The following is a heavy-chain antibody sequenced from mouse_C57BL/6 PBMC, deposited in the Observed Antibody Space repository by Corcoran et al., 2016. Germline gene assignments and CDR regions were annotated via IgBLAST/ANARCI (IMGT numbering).Heavy chain of an antibody. Sequence: EVQLQQSGPVLVKPGTSVKMSCKASGYTFTDYFMNWVKQSHGKSLEWIGVIHPYNGGTSYNQKFKGKATLTGDKSSSTAYMELNSLTSEDSAVYYCARDGNPAFAYWGQGTLVTVSA. D-gene: IGHD2-1*01. CDR2: IHPYNGGT. V-gene: IGHV1-19*01. CDR3: ARDGNPAFAY. CDR1: GYTFTDYF. J-gene: IGHJ3*01.